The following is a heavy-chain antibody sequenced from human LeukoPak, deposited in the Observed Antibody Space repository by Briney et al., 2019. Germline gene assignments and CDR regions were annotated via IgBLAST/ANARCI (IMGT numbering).Heavy chain of an antibody. J-gene: IGHJ4*02. CDR2: IYYSGST. D-gene: IGHD5-12*01. Sequence: ESSETLSLTCTVSGYSISSGYYWSWIRQPPGKGLEWIGYIYYSGSTNYNPSLKSRVTISVDTSKNQFSLKLNSVTAADTAVYYCARVSGYDWESFYDYWGQGTLVTVSS. V-gene: IGHV4-61*01. CDR1: GYSISSGYY. CDR3: ARVSGYDWESFYDY.